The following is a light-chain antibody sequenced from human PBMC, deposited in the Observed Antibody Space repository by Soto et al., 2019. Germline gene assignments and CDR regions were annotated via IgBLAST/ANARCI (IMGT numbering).Light chain of an antibody. Sequence: EIVLTQSPGTLSLSPGERATLSCRASQSVSSSYLAWYQQKPGQAPRLLIYGAYSRATGIPDRFSGSGSGTDFTFTISRMEPEDLAVYYCQQYGSSEYARSYTFGQGTKLEIK. CDR2: GAY. V-gene: IGKV3-20*01. CDR1: QSVSSSY. CDR3: QQYGSSEYARSYT. J-gene: IGKJ2*01.